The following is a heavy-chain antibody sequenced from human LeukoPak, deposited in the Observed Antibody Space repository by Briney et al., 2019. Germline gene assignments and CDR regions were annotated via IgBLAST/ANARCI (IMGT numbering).Heavy chain of an antibody. J-gene: IGHJ4*02. CDR2: ISWNSGSI. V-gene: IGHV3-9*01. Sequence: PGGSLRLSCATSGFTFDDYAMHWVRQAPGKGLERVSGISWNSGSIGYADSVKGRFTISRDNAKDSLYLQMNSLRADDTALYYCAKGANYDSSGYLGYWGQGTLVTVSS. CDR3: AKGANYDSSGYLGY. D-gene: IGHD3-22*01. CDR1: GFTFDDYA.